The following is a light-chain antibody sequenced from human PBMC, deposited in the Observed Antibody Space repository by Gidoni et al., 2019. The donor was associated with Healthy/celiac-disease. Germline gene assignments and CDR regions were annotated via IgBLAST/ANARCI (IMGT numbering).Light chain of an antibody. CDR3: SSYTSSSTLV. Sequence: QSALTQPASVTGSPGQPITISCTGTSRDVGGYNYVSWYQQHPGKAPNLMIYEVSNRPSGVSNRFSGSKSGNTASLTISGLQAEDEADYYCSSYTSSSTLVFGGGTKLTVL. CDR1: SRDVGGYNY. CDR2: EVS. V-gene: IGLV2-14*01. J-gene: IGLJ2*01.